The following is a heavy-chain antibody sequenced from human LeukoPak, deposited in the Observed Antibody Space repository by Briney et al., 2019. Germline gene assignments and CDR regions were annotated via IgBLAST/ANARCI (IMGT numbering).Heavy chain of an antibody. CDR2: IYYSGST. CDR3: ARHTEDMGPYYDFWSVLGYYYGMDV. D-gene: IGHD3-3*01. V-gene: IGHV4-39*01. CDR1: GGSISSSSYY. J-gene: IGHJ6*02. Sequence: SETLSLTCTVSGGSISSSSYYWGWIRQPPGKGLEWIGSIYYSGSTYYNPSLKSRVTISVDTSKNQFSLKLSSVTAADTAVYYCARHTEDMGPYYDFWSVLGYYYGMDVWGQGTTVTVSS.